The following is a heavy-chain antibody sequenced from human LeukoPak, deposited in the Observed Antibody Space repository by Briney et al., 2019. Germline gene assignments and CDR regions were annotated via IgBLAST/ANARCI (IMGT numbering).Heavy chain of an antibody. J-gene: IGHJ6*03. CDR3: ARRADHFYYYMDV. CDR2: IYYSGST. CDR1: GGSIISSSYY. D-gene: IGHD3-10*01. V-gene: IGHV4-39*07. Sequence: SETLSLTCAVSGGSIISSSYYWGWIRQPPGKGLEWIGSIYYSGSTYYNPSLKSRVTIAVDTSKNQFSVRTTSVTAADTAVYYCARRADHFYYYMDVWGKGTTVTVSS.